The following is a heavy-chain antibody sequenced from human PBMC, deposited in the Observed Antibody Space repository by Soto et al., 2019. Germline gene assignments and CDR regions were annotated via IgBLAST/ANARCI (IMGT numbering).Heavy chain of an antibody. D-gene: IGHD5-12*01. V-gene: IGHV3-30-3*01. CDR1: GFTFSSYA. CDR3: TRKERSVDDLEEYYYYGMDV. CDR2: ISYDGSNK. J-gene: IGHJ6*02. Sequence: QVQLVESGGGVVQPGRSLRLSCAASGFTFSSYAMHWVRQAPGKGLEWVAVISYDGSNKYYADSVKGRFTISRDNSKNTLYLQMNSLRAEDTAVYYCTRKERSVDDLEEYYYYGMDVWGQGTTVTDSS.